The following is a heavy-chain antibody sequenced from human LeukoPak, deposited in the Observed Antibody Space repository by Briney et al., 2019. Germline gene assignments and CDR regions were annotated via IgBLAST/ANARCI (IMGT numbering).Heavy chain of an antibody. CDR3: ARATPGGLHGYSFDY. Sequence: GASVKVSCKASGYTFKNYDINWVRQATGQGLEWMGWMNPNSGNTGFAQKFQDRVSMTRDISINTAYTELTSLRSGDTAVYYCARATPGGLHGYSFDYWGQGTVVTVYS. J-gene: IGHJ4*02. D-gene: IGHD5-24*01. CDR1: GYTFKNYD. V-gene: IGHV1-8*02. CDR2: MNPNSGNT.